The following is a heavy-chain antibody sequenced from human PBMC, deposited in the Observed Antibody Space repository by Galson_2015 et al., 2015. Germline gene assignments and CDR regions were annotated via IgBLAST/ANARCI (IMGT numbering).Heavy chain of an antibody. CDR3: ARLVVYCSGGSCYSGRFLDY. J-gene: IGHJ4*02. D-gene: IGHD2-15*01. CDR2: IYPGDSDT. CDR1: GHSFTSYW. Sequence: QSGAEVKKPGESLKISCTGSGHSFTSYWVGWVRQMPGKGLEWMGIIYPGDSDTRYSPSFQGQVTISADKSISTAYLQWSSLKASDTAMYYCARLVVYCSGGSCYSGRFLDYWGQGTLVTVSS. V-gene: IGHV5-51*01.